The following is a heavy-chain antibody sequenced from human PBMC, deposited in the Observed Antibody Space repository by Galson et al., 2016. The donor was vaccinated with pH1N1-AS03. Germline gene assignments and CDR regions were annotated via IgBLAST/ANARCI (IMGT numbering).Heavy chain of an antibody. Sequence: SLRLSCAASGFIFTHYSMHWVRQAPGKGLEWVAVMSYEGTTTYYADSVKGRFTNSRDNSKNTLYLQMNSLRTEDTALYYCAREEGGFGSNWLQTDAFDIWGQGTMVTVFS. CDR3: AREEGGFGSNWLQTDAFDI. J-gene: IGHJ3*02. CDR2: MSYEGTTT. D-gene: IGHD6-13*01. V-gene: IGHV3-30*04. CDR1: GFIFTHYS.